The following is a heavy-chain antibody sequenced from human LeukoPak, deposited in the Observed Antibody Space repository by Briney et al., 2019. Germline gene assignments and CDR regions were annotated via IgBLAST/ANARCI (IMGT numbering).Heavy chain of an antibody. J-gene: IGHJ6*04. Sequence: GGSLRLSCAASGFTFSSYWMHWVRQAPGKGLVWVSRINSDGSSTSYADSVKGRFTISRDNAKNTLYLQMNSLRAEDTAVYYCARGTPLTKAAAGYLDVWGKGTTVTVSS. CDR3: ARGTPLTKAAAGYLDV. CDR2: INSDGSST. CDR1: GFTFSSYW. D-gene: IGHD6-13*01. V-gene: IGHV3-74*01.